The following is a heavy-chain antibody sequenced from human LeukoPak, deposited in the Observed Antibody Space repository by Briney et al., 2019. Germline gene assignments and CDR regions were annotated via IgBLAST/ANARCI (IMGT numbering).Heavy chain of an antibody. J-gene: IGHJ4*02. V-gene: IGHV4-34*01. CDR3: ARLNRRKVGDKAVVVPAAHFDY. CDR1: GGSFSGYY. Sequence: PSETLSLTCAVYGGSFSGYYWSWIRQPPGKGLEWIGEINHSGSTNYNPSLKSRVTISVDTSKNQFSLKLSSVTAADTAVYYCARLNRRKVGDKAVVVPAAHFDYGGQGTLVTVSS. CDR2: INHSGST. D-gene: IGHD2-2*01.